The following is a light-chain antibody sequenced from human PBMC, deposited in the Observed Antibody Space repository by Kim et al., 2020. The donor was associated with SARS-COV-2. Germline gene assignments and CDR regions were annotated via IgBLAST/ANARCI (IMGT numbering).Light chain of an antibody. CDR3: QTWGTGPWV. J-gene: IGLJ3*02. CDR1: SGNSSYA. Sequence: QLVLTQSPSASASLGASVKLTCTLSSGNSSYAIAWHQQQPEKGPRYLMKLNSDGSHSKGDGIPDRFSGSSSGTERYLTISSLQSEDEADYYCQTWGTGPWVFGGGTQLTVL. V-gene: IGLV4-69*01. CDR2: LNSDGSH.